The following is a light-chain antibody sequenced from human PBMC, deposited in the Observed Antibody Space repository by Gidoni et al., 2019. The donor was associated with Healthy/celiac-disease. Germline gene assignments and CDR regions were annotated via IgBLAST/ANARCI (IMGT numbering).Light chain of an antibody. CDR2: DNN. Sequence: PGQKVTISCSGSSSNIGNNYVSWYQQLPGTAPKLLIYDNNKRPSGIPDRFSGSKSGTSATLGITGLQTGDEADYYCGTWDSSLSAVVFGGGTKLTVL. CDR3: GTWDSSLSAVV. CDR1: SSNIGNNY. J-gene: IGLJ2*01. V-gene: IGLV1-51*01.